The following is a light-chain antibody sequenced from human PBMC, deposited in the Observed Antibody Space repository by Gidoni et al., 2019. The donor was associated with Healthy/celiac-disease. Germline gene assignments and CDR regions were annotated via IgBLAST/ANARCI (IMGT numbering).Light chain of an antibody. CDR2: DNN. Sequence: PGQKVTISCSGSSSNIGNNYVSWYQQLPGTAPKLLIYDNNKRPSGIPDRFSGSKSGTSATLGITGLQTGDEADYYCGTWDSSLSAVVFGGGTKLTVL. CDR3: GTWDSSLSAVV. CDR1: SSNIGNNY. J-gene: IGLJ2*01. V-gene: IGLV1-51*01.